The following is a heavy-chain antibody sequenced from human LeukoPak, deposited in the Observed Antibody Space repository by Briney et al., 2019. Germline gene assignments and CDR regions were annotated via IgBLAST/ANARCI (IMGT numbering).Heavy chain of an antibody. Sequence: ASVKVSCKASGYTFTGYYMHWVRQAPGQGLEWMGWVNPNSGSTNYAQKFQGRVTMTRDTSISTAYMELSRLRSDDTAVYYCARDRQEGYPSNWFDPWGQGTLVTVSS. CDR2: VNPNSGST. V-gene: IGHV1-2*02. D-gene: IGHD2-15*01. CDR3: ARDRQEGYPSNWFDP. CDR1: GYTFTGYY. J-gene: IGHJ5*02.